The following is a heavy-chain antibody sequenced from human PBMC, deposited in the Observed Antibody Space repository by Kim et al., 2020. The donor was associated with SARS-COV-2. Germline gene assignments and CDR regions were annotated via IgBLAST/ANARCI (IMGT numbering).Heavy chain of an antibody. CDR3: ARLPNTNTYYDFWSGPLLDY. V-gene: IGHV4-39*01. CDR1: GGSISSSSYY. D-gene: IGHD3-3*01. CDR2: IYYSGST. J-gene: IGHJ4*02. Sequence: SETLSLTCTVSGGSISSSSYYWGWIRQPPGKGLEWIGSIYYSGSTYYNPSLKSRVTISVDTSKNQFSLKLSSVTAADTAVYYCARLPNTNTYYDFWSGPLLDYWGQGTLVTVSS.